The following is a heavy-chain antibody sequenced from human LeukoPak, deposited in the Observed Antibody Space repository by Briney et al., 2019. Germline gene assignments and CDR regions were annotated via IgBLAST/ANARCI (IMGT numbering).Heavy chain of an antibody. D-gene: IGHD6-13*01. J-gene: IGHJ2*01. Sequence: ASVKVSCKASGYTFTTYYMHWVRQAPGQGLEWMGIINPSGGTTSYAQKFQGRVTMTRDTSTSTVYMELSSLRSEDTAVYYCARGIAEAGHRRYFDLWGRGTLVTVSS. V-gene: IGHV1-46*01. CDR1: GYTFTTYY. CDR2: INPSGGTT. CDR3: ARGIAEAGHRRYFDL.